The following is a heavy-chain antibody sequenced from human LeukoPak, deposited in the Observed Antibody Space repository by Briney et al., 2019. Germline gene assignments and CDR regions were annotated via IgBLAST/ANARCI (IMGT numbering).Heavy chain of an antibody. V-gene: IGHV3-23*01. CDR1: GFTSSSYA. CDR2: ISGSGGST. D-gene: IGHD6-13*01. CDR3: ARKSTAARLDDY. J-gene: IGHJ4*02. Sequence: GGSLRLSCAASGFTSSSYAMSWVRQAPGKGLEWVSAISGSGGSTYYADSVKGRFTISRDNSKNTLYLQMNSLRAEDTAVYYCARKSTAARLDDYWGQGTLVTASS.